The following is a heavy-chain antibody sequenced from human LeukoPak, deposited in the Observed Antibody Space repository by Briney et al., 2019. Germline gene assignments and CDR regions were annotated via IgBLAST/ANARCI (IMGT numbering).Heavy chain of an antibody. Sequence: GASVKVSCKASGYTFTSYYMHWVRQAPGQGLEWMGIINPSGGSTSYAQKFQGRVTMTTDTSTSTVYMELSSLRSEDTAVYSCARSGVVVPAAMGRAFDICGQGTMVTVSS. CDR3: ARSGVVVPAAMGRAFDI. J-gene: IGHJ3*02. D-gene: IGHD2-2*01. CDR2: INPSGGST. V-gene: IGHV1-46*01. CDR1: GYTFTSYY.